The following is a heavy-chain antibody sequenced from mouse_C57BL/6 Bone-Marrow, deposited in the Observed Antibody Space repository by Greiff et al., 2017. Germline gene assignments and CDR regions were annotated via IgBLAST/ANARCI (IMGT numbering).Heavy chain of an antibody. CDR3: TRSYYEYPYAMDY. CDR1: GFTFSDAW. J-gene: IGHJ4*01. V-gene: IGHV6-6*01. D-gene: IGHD2-4*01. Sequence: EVKLVESGGGLVQPGGSMKLSCAASGFTFSDAWMDWVRQSPEKGLEWVAEISNKANNPATYYAESVKGRFTISRYNSKSSVYLQMNSLRAEATDIYYCTRSYYEYPYAMDYWGQGTSVTVSS. CDR2: ISNKANNPAT.